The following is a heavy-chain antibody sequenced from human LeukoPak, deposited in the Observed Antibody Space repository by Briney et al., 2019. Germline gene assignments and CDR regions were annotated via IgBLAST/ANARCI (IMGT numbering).Heavy chain of an antibody. Sequence: SETLSLTCTVSGGSISDYSWSWIRQPPGKGLEWFGYIYYSGSTNYNPSLKSRVTISVDTSKNQFSLKLSSVTAADTAVYYCARHRVIWGGFDYWGQGTLVTVSS. CDR1: GGSISDYS. J-gene: IGHJ4*02. V-gene: IGHV4-59*08. D-gene: IGHD2-21*01. CDR3: ARHRVIWGGFDY. CDR2: IYYSGST.